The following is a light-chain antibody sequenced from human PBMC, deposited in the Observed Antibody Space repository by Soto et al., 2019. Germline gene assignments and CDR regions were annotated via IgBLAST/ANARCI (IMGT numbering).Light chain of an antibody. Sequence: DIQMTQSPSTLSASVGDMVTITFRASQSISNRLAWYHQKPGKTPNLLIYDASNLGSGVPSRFSGSGSGTEFTLTISSLQPDDFATYYCQQYDTYSTFGQGTKVDIK. CDR2: DAS. CDR1: QSISNR. V-gene: IGKV1-5*01. CDR3: QQYDTYST. J-gene: IGKJ1*01.